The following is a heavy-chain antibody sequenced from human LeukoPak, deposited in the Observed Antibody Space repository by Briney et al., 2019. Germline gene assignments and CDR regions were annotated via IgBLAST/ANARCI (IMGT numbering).Heavy chain of an antibody. D-gene: IGHD1-1*01. CDR3: ARDPLEAAGFDY. Sequence: PSETLSLTCTVSGGSISSGGYYWSWIRQHPGKGLEWIGYIYYSGSTYYNPSLKSRVTISVDTSKNQFSLKLSSATAADTAVYYCARDPLEAAGFDYWGQGTLVTVSS. CDR2: IYYSGST. CDR1: GGSISSGGYY. V-gene: IGHV4-31*03. J-gene: IGHJ4*02.